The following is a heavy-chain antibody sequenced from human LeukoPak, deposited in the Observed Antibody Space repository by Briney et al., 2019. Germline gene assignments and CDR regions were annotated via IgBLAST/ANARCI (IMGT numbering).Heavy chain of an antibody. V-gene: IGHV3-9*01. Sequence: GGSLRLSCAAPGFTFDDYAMHWVRQAPGKGLEWVSGISWNSGSIGYADSVKGRFTISRDNAKNSLYLQMNSLRAEDTAVYYCARGRGVATINVPWAYYYYYGMDVWGQGTTVTVSS. CDR1: GFTFDDYA. J-gene: IGHJ6*02. CDR3: ARGRGVATINVPWAYYYYYGMDV. CDR2: ISWNSGSI. D-gene: IGHD5-12*01.